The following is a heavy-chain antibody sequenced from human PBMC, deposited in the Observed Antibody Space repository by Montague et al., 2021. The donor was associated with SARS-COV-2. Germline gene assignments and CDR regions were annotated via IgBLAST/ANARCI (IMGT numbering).Heavy chain of an antibody. CDR3: AGKVLVGTGNYGMDV. J-gene: IGHJ6*02. D-gene: IGHD1-1*01. CDR2: MYSSGTI. Sequence: SLRLSCAASGFIVSANYMTWVRQAPGKGLEWVSVMYSSGTIYYADSVRGRFTISRDNSKNTLYLQMSSLRADDTAVYYCAGKVLVGTGNYGMDVWGQGTTVTVSS. V-gene: IGHV3-53*01. CDR1: GFIVSANY.